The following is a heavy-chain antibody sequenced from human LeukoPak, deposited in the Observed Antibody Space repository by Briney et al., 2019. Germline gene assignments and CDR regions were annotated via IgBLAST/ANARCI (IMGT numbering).Heavy chain of an antibody. J-gene: IGHJ4*02. CDR3: AREQSTVTTFDY. CDR1: GFTFSSYG. D-gene: IGHD4-17*01. CDR2: IWYDGSNK. Sequence: GGSLRLSCAASGFTFSSYGMHWVRQAPGKGLEWVAVIWYDGSNKYYADSVKGRFIISRDNSKNTLYLQMNSLRAEDTAVYYCAREQSTVTTFDYWGQGTLVTVSS. V-gene: IGHV3-33*01.